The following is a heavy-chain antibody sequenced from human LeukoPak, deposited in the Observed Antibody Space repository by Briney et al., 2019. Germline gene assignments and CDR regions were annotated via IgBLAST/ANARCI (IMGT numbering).Heavy chain of an antibody. J-gene: IGHJ4*02. D-gene: IGHD1-26*01. CDR2: IGGSGGST. V-gene: IGHV3-23*01. CDR3: AKARWELLDFDY. CDR1: GFTFSSYA. Sequence: GGSLRLSCAASGFTFSSYAMSWVRQAPGKGLEWVSAIGGSGGSTYYADSVKGRFTISRDNSKNTLYLQMNSLRAEDTAVYYCAKARWELLDFDYWGQGTLVTVSS.